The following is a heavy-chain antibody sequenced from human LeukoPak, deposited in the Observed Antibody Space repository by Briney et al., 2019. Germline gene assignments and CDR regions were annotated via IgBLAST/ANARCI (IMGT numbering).Heavy chain of an antibody. CDR2: IRPSGST. Sequence: ASVKVSCKASGYSFTSYYIHWVRQAPGQGLEYMGIIRPSGSTAYAQRFQGRVTMTRDTSTSAVHMELSSLRSEDTAVYYCAREGPETYYFDFWGQGTLVTVSS. J-gene: IGHJ4*02. CDR1: GYSFTSYY. D-gene: IGHD5-24*01. CDR3: AREGPETYYFDF. V-gene: IGHV1-46*01.